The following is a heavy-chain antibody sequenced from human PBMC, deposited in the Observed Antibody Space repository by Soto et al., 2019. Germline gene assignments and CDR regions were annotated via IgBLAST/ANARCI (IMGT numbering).Heavy chain of an antibody. Sequence: GGSLRLSCAASGFTFSSYAMSWVRQAAGEGLEWVSAISGSGGSTYYADSVKGRFTISRDNSKNTLYLQMNSLRAEDTAVYYCAKDPDYAIVGHAFDIWGQGTMVTVSS. D-gene: IGHD2-8*01. CDR3: AKDPDYAIVGHAFDI. CDR1: GFTFSSYA. V-gene: IGHV3-23*01. J-gene: IGHJ3*02. CDR2: ISGSGGST.